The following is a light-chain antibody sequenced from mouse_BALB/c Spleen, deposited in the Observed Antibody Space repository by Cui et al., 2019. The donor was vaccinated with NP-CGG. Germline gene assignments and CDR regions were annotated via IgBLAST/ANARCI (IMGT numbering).Light chain of an antibody. CDR3: ALWYSNHWV. CDR1: SGPVTPNNY. Sequence: QAVVTQESALTTSPGETVTLTCRSRSGPVTPNNYANWVQEKPDHLFTGLIGGTNNRAPGVPARFSGSLIGDKAALTITGAQTEDEAIYFCALWYSNHWVFGGGTKLTVL. CDR2: GTN. V-gene: IGLV1*01. J-gene: IGLJ1*01.